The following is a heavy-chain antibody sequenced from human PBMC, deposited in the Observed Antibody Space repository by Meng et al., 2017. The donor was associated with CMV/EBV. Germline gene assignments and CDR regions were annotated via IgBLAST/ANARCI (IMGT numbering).Heavy chain of an antibody. CDR1: GGSISSYY. Sequence: GSLRLSCTVSGGSISSYYWSWIRQPPGKGLEWIGYIYSSGSTNYNPSLKSRVTISVDTSKNQFSLKLSSVTAADTAVYYCARDKDGDGYNIGNGMDVWGQGTTVTVSS. V-gene: IGHV4-59*01. CDR2: IYSSGST. D-gene: IGHD5-24*01. CDR3: ARDKDGDGYNIGNGMDV. J-gene: IGHJ6*02.